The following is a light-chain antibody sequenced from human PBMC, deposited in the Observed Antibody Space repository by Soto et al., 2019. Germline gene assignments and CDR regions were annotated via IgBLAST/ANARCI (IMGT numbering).Light chain of an antibody. V-gene: IGKV3-20*01. CDR1: QSVSSSY. J-gene: IGKJ1*01. CDR3: QQYDTSPRT. CDR2: GAS. Sequence: EIVLTQSAGTLSLSPGERATLSCRASQSVSSSYLAWYQQKPGQAPRLLIYGASSRATGIPDRFSGSGSGTDFTLTISRLEPEVFAVYYCQQYDTSPRTFGQGTKVDIK.